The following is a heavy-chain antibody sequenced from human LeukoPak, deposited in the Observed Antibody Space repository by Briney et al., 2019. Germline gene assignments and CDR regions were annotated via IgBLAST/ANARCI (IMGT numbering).Heavy chain of an antibody. J-gene: IGHJ6*01. Sequence: GASVKVSCTASGGTFSSYAISWVRQAPGQGLEWMGGIIPIFGTANYAQKFQGRVQITADESTSTAYMELNSQRSEDAAVYYCAREYDVSSGYEKTSYGMDVWGQRTTVTVP. CDR1: GGTFSSYA. V-gene: IGHV1-69*01. CDR2: IIPIFGTA. D-gene: IGHD3-22*01. CDR3: AREYDVSSGYEKTSYGMDV.